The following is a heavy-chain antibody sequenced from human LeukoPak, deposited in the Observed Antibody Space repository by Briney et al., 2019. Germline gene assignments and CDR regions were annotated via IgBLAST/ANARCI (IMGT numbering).Heavy chain of an antibody. Sequence: SETLSLTCSVSGGSISFSPYYWGWIRQPPGKGLEWIGTIYYSGSTYYNPSLKSRVTISVDTSKNQFSLKLSSVTAADTAVYFCARDRVPKIIPGIAAGNERDYWGQGTLVTVSS. D-gene: IGHD6-13*01. V-gene: IGHV4-39*07. CDR1: GGSISFSPYY. CDR2: IYYSGST. J-gene: IGHJ4*02. CDR3: ARDRVPKIIPGIAAGNERDY.